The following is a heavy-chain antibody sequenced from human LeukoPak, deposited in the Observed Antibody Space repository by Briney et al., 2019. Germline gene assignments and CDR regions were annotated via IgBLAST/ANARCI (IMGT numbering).Heavy chain of an antibody. CDR1: GFTFDHYG. Sequence: PGGSLRLSCAASGFTFDHYGMSWVSQAPGKRLEWVSGINWNGGSTGYADSVKGRFTISRDNAKNSLYLQMNSLRAEDTAVYYCARDGTLPSPFFDYWGQGTLVTVSS. D-gene: IGHD1-26*01. V-gene: IGHV3-20*04. J-gene: IGHJ4*02. CDR2: INWNGGST. CDR3: ARDGTLPSPFFDY.